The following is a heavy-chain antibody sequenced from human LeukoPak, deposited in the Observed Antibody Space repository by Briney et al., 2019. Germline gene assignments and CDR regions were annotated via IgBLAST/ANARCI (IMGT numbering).Heavy chain of an antibody. CDR1: GFTFSRYW. Sequence: GGSLRLSCAVSGFTFSRYWMNRVRQAPGKGLEWVANIKEDGSEKNYVDSVKGRFTISRDNAKNSLYLQMNSLRAEDTALYYCARVRYMDVWGKGTTVTVSS. CDR2: IKEDGSEK. V-gene: IGHV3-7*01. J-gene: IGHJ6*03. CDR3: ARVRYMDV.